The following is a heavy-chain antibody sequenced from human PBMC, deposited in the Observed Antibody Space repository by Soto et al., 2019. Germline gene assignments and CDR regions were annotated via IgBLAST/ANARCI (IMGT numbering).Heavy chain of an antibody. CDR3: ARCDVCYPGGDDAFDL. Sequence: QVQLVQSGAEVKKPGSSVKVSCKTSGGTFSSHALTSLRQAPGQGLEWMGGIIPMFGTTYTSQKFQGRVAISADETTSTLELSSLRSEDTAVYFCARCDVCYPGGDDAFDLWGQGTTVIVSS. CDR2: IIPMFGTT. V-gene: IGHV1-69*01. J-gene: IGHJ3*01. CDR1: GGTFSSHA. D-gene: IGHD2-21*02.